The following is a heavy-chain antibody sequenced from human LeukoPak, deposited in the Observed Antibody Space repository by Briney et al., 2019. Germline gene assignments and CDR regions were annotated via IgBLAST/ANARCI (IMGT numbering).Heavy chain of an antibody. CDR1: GFSFSGYG. V-gene: IGHV3-30*02. Sequence: GGSLRLSCAASGFSFSGYGMHWVRQAPGKGLEWVTFIRYDGSTKSYADSVKGRFTIARDNSKNTLYLQMNSLRAEDTAVYFCAKDYKNGFDYWGKGALVTVSS. CDR3: AKDYKNGFDY. J-gene: IGHJ4*02. CDR2: IRYDGSTK. D-gene: IGHD1-14*01.